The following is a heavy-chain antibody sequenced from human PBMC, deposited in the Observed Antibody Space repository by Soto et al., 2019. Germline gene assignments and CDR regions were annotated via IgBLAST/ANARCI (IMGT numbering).Heavy chain of an antibody. Sequence: ASVKVSCKASGYPFTRYSIRWVRQAPGQGLEWMGWISGYNGDTEYSKNFQGRLTMTIDTSTTTASMELRCLRSDDTAVYYCARASLTIFGAPYGMDVWGQGTSVTVSS. V-gene: IGHV1-18*04. D-gene: IGHD3-3*01. J-gene: IGHJ6*02. CDR1: GYPFTRYS. CDR2: ISGYNGDT. CDR3: ARASLTIFGAPYGMDV.